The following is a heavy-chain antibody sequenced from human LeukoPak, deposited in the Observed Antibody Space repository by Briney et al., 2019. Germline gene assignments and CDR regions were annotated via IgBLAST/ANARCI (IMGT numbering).Heavy chain of an antibody. J-gene: IGHJ6*02. V-gene: IGHV3-9*01. Sequence: GGSLRLSCAASGFTFSSYGMHWVRQAPGKGLEWVSGISWNSGSIGYADSVKGRFTISRDNAKNSLYLQMNSLRAEDTALYYCAKDISSSSWQYGMDVWGQGTTVTVSS. CDR3: AKDISSSSWQYGMDV. D-gene: IGHD6-13*01. CDR1: GFTFSSYG. CDR2: ISWNSGSI.